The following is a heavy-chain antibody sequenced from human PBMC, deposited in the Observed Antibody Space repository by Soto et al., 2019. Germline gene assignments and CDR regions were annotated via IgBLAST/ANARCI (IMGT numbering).Heavy chain of an antibody. Sequence: VGSLRLSCAFSVFTFSDYDMNCVRHSPGKWLEWVSYISHSGSVINYADSVKGRSTISRDNANDSLYLQMNGLRAEDTAVYYCSRDRDHIHYNFHSYSMEAWGQGTTVTVSS. J-gene: IGHJ6*03. V-gene: IGHV3-48*03. CDR2: ISHSGSVI. CDR1: VFTFSDYD. CDR3: SRDRDHIHYNFHSYSMEA. D-gene: IGHD1-20*01.